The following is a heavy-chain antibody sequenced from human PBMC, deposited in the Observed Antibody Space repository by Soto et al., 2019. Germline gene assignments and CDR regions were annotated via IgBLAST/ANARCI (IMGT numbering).Heavy chain of an antibody. V-gene: IGHV1-69*02. CDR1: GGTFSSYT. CDR2: IIPILGIA. J-gene: IGHJ5*02. Sequence: QVQLVQSGAEVKKPGSSVKVSCKASGGTFSSYTISWVRQAPGQGLEWMGRIIPILGIANYAQKFQGRVKITADKSTSTAYMELSSLRSEDTDVYYCASKGRSGWSKFDPWGQGTLVTVSS. D-gene: IGHD6-19*01. CDR3: ASKGRSGWSKFDP.